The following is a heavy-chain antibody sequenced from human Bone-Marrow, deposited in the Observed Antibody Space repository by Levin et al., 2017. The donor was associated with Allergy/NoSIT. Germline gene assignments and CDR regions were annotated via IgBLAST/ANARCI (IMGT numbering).Heavy chain of an antibody. Sequence: SQTLSLTCTVSGASLSSTVHYWGWIRQPPGKGLEWIGTIYYSGTTFYNPSLASRVTISVDTSKNQFSLRLKSVIAADTAVYFCARRGIWDYRSEIETDDWGQGTLVTVSS. CDR2: IYYSGTT. J-gene: IGHJ4*02. CDR1: GASLSSTVHY. CDR3: ARRGIWDYRSEIETDD. V-gene: IGHV4-39*01. D-gene: IGHD3-10*01.